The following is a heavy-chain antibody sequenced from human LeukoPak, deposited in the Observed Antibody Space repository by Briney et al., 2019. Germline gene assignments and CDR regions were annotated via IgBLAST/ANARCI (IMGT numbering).Heavy chain of an antibody. D-gene: IGHD3-3*01. CDR3: ARAPYYDFWSGYQEKYYFDY. V-gene: IGHV3-21*01. CDR2: ISSSSSYI. CDR1: GFTFSTYS. Sequence: GGSLRLSCAASGFTFSTYSMNWVRQAPGKGLEWVSSISSSSSYIYYADSVKGRITISRDNAKNSLYLQMNSLRAEDTAVYYCARAPYYDFWSGYQEKYYFDYWGQGTLVTVSS. J-gene: IGHJ4*02.